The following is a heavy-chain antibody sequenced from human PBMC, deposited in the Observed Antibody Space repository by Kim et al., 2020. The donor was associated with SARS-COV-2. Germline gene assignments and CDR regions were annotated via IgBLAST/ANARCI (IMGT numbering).Heavy chain of an antibody. Sequence: ASVPVSFPASGYTGTGYYIHWVRQAPGQGLEWMGRINPKTGGTDYEQKFQGRVTVTRDTSISTAYMEVKRLRSDDTAVYYCAKSLPTMDNWFDPWGQGTLVTVSS. CDR1: GYTGTGYY. V-gene: IGHV1-2*06. CDR3: AKSLPTMDNWFDP. J-gene: IGHJ5*02. CDR2: INPKTGGT. D-gene: IGHD3-10*01.